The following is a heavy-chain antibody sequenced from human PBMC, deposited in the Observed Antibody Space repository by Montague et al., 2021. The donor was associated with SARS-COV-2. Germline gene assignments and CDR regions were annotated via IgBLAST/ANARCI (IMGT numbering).Heavy chain of an antibody. J-gene: IGHJ4*02. CDR3: ASWSESDSWYQASLDY. CDR2: IFHSGTT. Sequence: SETLSLTCSVSGGSINNYQWNWIRQSPGKGPEWIGEIFHSGTTNYNPSLKSRITISVDKSRNQFSLRLSSVTAADTAIYYCASWSESDSWYQASLDYWGQGTLITVSS. V-gene: IGHV4-59*12. CDR1: GGSINNYQ. D-gene: IGHD6-13*01.